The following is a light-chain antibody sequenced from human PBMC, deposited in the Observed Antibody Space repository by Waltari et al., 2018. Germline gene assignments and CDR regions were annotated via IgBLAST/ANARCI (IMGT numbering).Light chain of an antibody. V-gene: IGLV2-23*01. Sequence: QSALTQPASVSGSPGQPITISCTGTSSDVGSYSLVSWYRQHPGEAPRVIIFEDTKRPSGVSNRFSGSKSGNTASLTISGLQAEDEADYYCCSYTLTNTLLFGGGTKLTVL. CDR2: EDT. CDR3: CSYTLTNTLL. J-gene: IGLJ3*02. CDR1: SSDVGSYSL.